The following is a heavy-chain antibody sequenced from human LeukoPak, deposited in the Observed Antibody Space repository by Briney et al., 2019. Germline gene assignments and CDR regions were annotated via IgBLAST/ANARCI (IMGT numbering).Heavy chain of an antibody. Sequence: PSGTLSLTCAVSGGSISRSNWWTWVRRAPGKGLEWIAAIFHTGDTNYNPSLKSRVTISIDKSKNQFSLRLTSMTAADTAVYYCARGESGYSTGWSPPVWFDPWGQGTLVTVSS. J-gene: IGHJ5*02. D-gene: IGHD2-8*02. CDR1: GGSISRSNW. CDR3: ARGESGYSTGWSPPVWFDP. CDR2: IFHTGDT. V-gene: IGHV4-4*02.